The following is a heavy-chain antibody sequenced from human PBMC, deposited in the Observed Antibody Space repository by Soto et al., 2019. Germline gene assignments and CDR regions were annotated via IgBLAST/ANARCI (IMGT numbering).Heavy chain of an antibody. D-gene: IGHD3-10*01. CDR3: AKGVLSFHYGMEV. J-gene: IGHJ6*02. CDR2: ISRTAGRTS. V-gene: IGHV3-23*01. Sequence: EVQLLQSGGGFRPPGGSVRLSCATSGFTFNTYPMTWVRQAPGKGLEWVASISRTAGRTSSYADSVKGRFAIARDFSDNSVYLEMNNLRVDDTAVYCCAKGVLSFHYGMEVWGQGTTVTVSS. CDR1: GFTFNTYP.